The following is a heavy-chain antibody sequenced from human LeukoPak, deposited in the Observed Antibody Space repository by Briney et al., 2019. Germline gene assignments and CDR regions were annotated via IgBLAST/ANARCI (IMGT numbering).Heavy chain of an antibody. CDR3: ARDNYDSSGFT. CDR2: IYSGGGT. V-gene: IGHV3-53*01. J-gene: IGHJ4*02. Sequence: GGSLRLSCAASGFTVSNTYMSWVRQAPGKGLEWVSIIYSGGGTRYADSVKGRFTISRDNSRNTLYLQMSSLRAEDTALYYCARDNYDSSGFTWGQGTLVTVSS. D-gene: IGHD3-22*01. CDR1: GFTVSNTY.